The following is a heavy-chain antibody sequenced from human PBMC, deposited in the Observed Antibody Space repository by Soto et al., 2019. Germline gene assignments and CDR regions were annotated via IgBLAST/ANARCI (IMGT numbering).Heavy chain of an antibody. J-gene: IGHJ4*02. CDR1: GYTFTSYG. CDR2: NSAYNGNT. CDR3: ARVGDYYCDSSGLRYFDY. D-gene: IGHD3-22*01. Sequence: QVQLVQSGAEVKKPGASVKVSCKASGYTFTSYGITWVRQAPGQGLEWMGWNSAYNGNTSYTQKLQGTVTMTTDTXTXTXXMELRSLRSDGTAVYYCARVGDYYCDSSGLRYFDYWGQGTLVTVSS. V-gene: IGHV1-18*01.